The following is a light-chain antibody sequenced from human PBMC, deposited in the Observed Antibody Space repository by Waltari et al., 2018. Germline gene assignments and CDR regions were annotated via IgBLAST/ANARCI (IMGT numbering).Light chain of an antibody. J-gene: IGLJ3*02. Sequence: QLVLTQSPSASASLGASVNLTCTLSSGHRSHAIEWHPQQPEKGPRFLMKVNSDGSHTKGDGIPDRFSGSSSGAERYLTISGLQSEDEADYYCQTWGTGIQVFGGGTKLSV. V-gene: IGLV4-69*01. CDR1: SGHRSHA. CDR3: QTWGTGIQV. CDR2: VNSDGSH.